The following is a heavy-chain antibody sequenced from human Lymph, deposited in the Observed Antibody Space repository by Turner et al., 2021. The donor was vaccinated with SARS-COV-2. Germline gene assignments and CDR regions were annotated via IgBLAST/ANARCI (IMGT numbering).Heavy chain of an antibody. CDR3: ARDSPYCSSTSCYDP. CDR2: IIPILAIA. CDR1: GGTFSSYA. V-gene: IGHV1-69*10. J-gene: IGHJ5*02. D-gene: IGHD2-2*01. Sequence: QVHLVQSAAAVEKTGASVKIFSKEAGGTFSSYAITWVRQAPGQGLEWMGGIIPILAIANYAQKFQGRVTITADKSTSTAYMELSSLRSEDTAVYYCARDSPYCSSTSCYDPWGQGTLVTVSS.